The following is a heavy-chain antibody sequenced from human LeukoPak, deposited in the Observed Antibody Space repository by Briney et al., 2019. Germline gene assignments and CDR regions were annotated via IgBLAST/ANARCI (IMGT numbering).Heavy chain of an antibody. CDR3: ATIALDDYGSGRLVFDY. D-gene: IGHD3-10*01. CDR2: INYSGTT. J-gene: IGHJ4*02. CDR1: GGSISSNTYY. Sequence: SETLSLTCAVSGGSISSNTYYWGWIRQPPGKGLEWIATINYSGTTHYNPSLKSRVTISVDTSKNQFSLKLSSVTAADTAVYYCATIALDDYGSGRLVFDYWGQGTLVTVSS. V-gene: IGHV4-39*07.